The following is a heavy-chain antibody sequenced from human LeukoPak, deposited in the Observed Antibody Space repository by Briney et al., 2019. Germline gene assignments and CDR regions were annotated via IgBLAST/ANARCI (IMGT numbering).Heavy chain of an antibody. CDR3: ARDVPTRHDYGGNSMLDAFDI. CDR1: GGTFSSYA. J-gene: IGHJ3*02. Sequence: SVKVSCKASGGTFSSYAISWVRQAPGQGLEWIGGIIPIFGTANYAQKFQGRVTITTDESTSTAYMELSSLRSEDTAVYYCARDVPTRHDYGGNSMLDAFDIWGQGTMVTVSS. CDR2: IIPIFGTA. D-gene: IGHD4-23*01. V-gene: IGHV1-69*05.